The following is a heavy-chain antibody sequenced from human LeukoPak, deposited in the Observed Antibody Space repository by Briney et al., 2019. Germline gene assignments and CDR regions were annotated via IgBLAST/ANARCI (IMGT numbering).Heavy chain of an antibody. CDR2: VNPNSGGT. J-gene: IGHJ4*02. D-gene: IGHD3-9*01. CDR3: ATASRYFDWLSPSDY. Sequence: ASVKVSCKASGYTFTSYGISWVRQAPGQGLEWMGWVNPNSGGTNYAQKFQGRVTMTRDTSISTAYMELSRLRSDDTAVYYCATASRYFDWLSPSDYWGQGTLVTVSS. CDR1: GYTFTSYG. V-gene: IGHV1-2*02.